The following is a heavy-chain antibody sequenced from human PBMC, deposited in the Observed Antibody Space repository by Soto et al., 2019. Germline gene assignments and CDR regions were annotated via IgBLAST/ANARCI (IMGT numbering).Heavy chain of an antibody. V-gene: IGHV2-5*02. CDR1: GLSLSTSGEA. J-gene: IGHJ5*02. CDR3: AHYVSTSPAGWFAP. Sequence: QITLKESGPTLVKPTQPLTLTCTFSGLSLSTSGEAVGWIRQPPGKALDWLALIYWDDDKRYNPTLKTRLTITKDTSKNPVVLTLTNTDPVDTATYYCAHYVSTSPAGWFAPWGQGILVPVSS. CDR2: IYWDDDK. D-gene: IGHD3-10*02.